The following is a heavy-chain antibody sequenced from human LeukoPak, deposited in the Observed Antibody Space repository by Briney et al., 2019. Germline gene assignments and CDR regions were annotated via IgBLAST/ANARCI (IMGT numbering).Heavy chain of an antibody. D-gene: IGHD6-25*01. V-gene: IGHV6-1*01. CDR1: GDSVSSNSAA. CDR3: ARAMSGTYYYYYYYMDV. CDR2: TYYRSKWYN. Sequence: SQTLSLTCAISGDSVSSNSAAWNWIRQSPSRGLEWLGRTYYRSKWYNDYAVSVKSRITINPDTSKNQFSLKLSSVTAADTAVYYCARAMSGTYYYYYYYMDVWGKGTTVTVSS. J-gene: IGHJ6*03.